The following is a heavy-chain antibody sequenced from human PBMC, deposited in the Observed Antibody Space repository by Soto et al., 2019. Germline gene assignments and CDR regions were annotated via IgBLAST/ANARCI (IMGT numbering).Heavy chain of an antibody. V-gene: IGHV4-59*01. CDR2: IYYSGST. CDR1: GGSINSYY. D-gene: IGHD2-15*01. Sequence: SETLSLTCTVSGGSINSYYWSWIRQPPGKGLEWIGYIYYSGSTNYNPSLKSRVTISVDTSKNQFSLKLSSVTAADTAVYYCAREGVSCCCYNYYGMDVWGQGTTVTVSS. J-gene: IGHJ6*02. CDR3: AREGVSCCCYNYYGMDV.